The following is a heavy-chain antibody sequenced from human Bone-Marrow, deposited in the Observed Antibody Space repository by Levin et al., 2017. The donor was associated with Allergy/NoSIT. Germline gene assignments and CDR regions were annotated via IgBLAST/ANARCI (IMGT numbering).Heavy chain of an antibody. CDR2: IYSSGGT. V-gene: IGHV4-30-4*01. CDR3: VRQPNYSSFGADI. Sequence: SETLSLTCTVSGGPISSNDFSWSWIRQSPGKGLEWLGCIYSSGGTNYNLSLRNRITMSMDTSKSQLSLRLTSLTAADTAVYYCVRQPNYSSFGADIWGQGTTVTVSS. CDR1: GGPISSNDFS. J-gene: IGHJ6*02. D-gene: IGHD2-21*01.